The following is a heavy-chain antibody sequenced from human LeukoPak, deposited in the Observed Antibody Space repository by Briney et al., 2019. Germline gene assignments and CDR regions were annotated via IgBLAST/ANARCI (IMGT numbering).Heavy chain of an antibody. CDR1: GFTFSSYW. D-gene: IGHD3-10*01. CDR2: IKQDESEK. J-gene: IGHJ6*02. Sequence: GGSLRLSCAASGFTFSSYWMSWVRQAPGKGLEWVANIKQDESEKYYVDSVKGRFTISRDNAKNSLYLQMNSLRAEDTAVYYCARDFRFGEYYYGMDVWGQGTTVTVSS. V-gene: IGHV3-7*01. CDR3: ARDFRFGEYYYGMDV.